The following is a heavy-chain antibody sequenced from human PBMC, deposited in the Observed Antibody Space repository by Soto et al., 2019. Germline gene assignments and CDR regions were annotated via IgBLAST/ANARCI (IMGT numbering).Heavy chain of an antibody. CDR2: IYYSGNT. V-gene: IGHV4-39*01. CDR1: SGSIRSSNFY. D-gene: IGHD3-22*01. J-gene: IGHJ4*02. CDR3: ARLSGFYYDAVFDY. Sequence: AGPLSLTWTVSSGSIRSSNFYWGWSREPTGKRLEWIGTIYYSGNTYFNPSLKSRVTISVDTSKSQFSLNLSSVTAADTSVYYCARLSGFYYDAVFDYWGQGTLVTVSS.